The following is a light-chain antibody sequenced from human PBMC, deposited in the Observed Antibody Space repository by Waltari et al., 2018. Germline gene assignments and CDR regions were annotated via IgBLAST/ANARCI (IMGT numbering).Light chain of an antibody. J-gene: IGKJ1*01. CDR2: AAS. CDR1: QTISDY. V-gene: IGKV1-39*01. CDR3: QQSYSTWT. Sequence: DIQMTQSPPSLSAFFRDRVVITCRASQTISDYLNWYQQKPGKAPKLLIYAASSLQTGVPSRFSGSGSGTDFTLTISGLQPEDIATYYCQQSYSTWTFGQGTKVELK.